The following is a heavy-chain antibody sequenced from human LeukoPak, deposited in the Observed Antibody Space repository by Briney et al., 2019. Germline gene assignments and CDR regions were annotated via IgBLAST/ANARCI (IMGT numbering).Heavy chain of an antibody. D-gene: IGHD3-10*01. Sequence: GGSLRLSCTASGFTFSNYWMSWVRQAPNKGLEWVANIKYDGSEKYYVDSVKGRLTISRDNAKNSLYLQMNSLRAEDTAVYYCAREPVRKRWFDSWGQGTLVNVSS. V-gene: IGHV3-7*03. CDR3: AREPVRKRWFDS. CDR2: IKYDGSEK. CDR1: GFTFSNYW. J-gene: IGHJ5*01.